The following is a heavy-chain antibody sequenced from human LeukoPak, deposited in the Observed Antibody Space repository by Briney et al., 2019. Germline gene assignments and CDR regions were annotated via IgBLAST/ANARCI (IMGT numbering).Heavy chain of an antibody. V-gene: IGHV1-18*01. Sequence: GASVKVSCKASGYTFTSYGISWVRQAPGQGLEWMGWISAYNGNTNYAQKLQGRVTMTTDTSTSTAYMELSSLRSEDTAVYYCAGPGVYDSSGQHAFDIWGQGTMVTVSS. CDR2: ISAYNGNT. D-gene: IGHD3-22*01. J-gene: IGHJ3*02. CDR1: GYTFTSYG. CDR3: AGPGVYDSSGQHAFDI.